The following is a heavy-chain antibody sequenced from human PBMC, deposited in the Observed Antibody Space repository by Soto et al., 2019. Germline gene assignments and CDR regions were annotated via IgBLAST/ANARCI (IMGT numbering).Heavy chain of an antibody. D-gene: IGHD1-1*01. CDR3: ARQGTDDRGLYFDY. V-gene: IGHV4-39*01. Sequence: QLQLQESGPGLVKPSETLSLTCTVSGGSISSSSYYWGWIRQPPGKGLEWIGSIYYSGSTYYNPSLKSRVTISVDTSKNQFSLKLSSVTAADTAVYYCARQGTDDRGLYFDYWGQGTLVTVSS. CDR1: GGSISSSSYY. CDR2: IYYSGST. J-gene: IGHJ4*02.